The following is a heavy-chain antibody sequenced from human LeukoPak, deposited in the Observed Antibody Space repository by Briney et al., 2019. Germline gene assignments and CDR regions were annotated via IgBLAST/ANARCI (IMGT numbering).Heavy chain of an antibody. V-gene: IGHV4-59*12. J-gene: IGHJ6*02. CDR2: IYYSGST. CDR1: GGSISSYY. D-gene: IGHD5-12*01. CDR3: ARDYSGYESGELDV. Sequence: SETLSLTCTVSGGSISSYYWSWIRQPPGKGLEWIGYIYYSGSTNYNPSLKSRVTISVDTSKNQFSLQLNSVTPEDTAVYYCARDYSGYESGELDVWGQGTTVTVSS.